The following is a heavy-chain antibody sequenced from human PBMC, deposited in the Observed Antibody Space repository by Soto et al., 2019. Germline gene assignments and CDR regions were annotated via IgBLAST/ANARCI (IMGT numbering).Heavy chain of an antibody. CDR2: IWYDGSNK. CDR3: ARDQRYFDWLPIYYYYGMDV. D-gene: IGHD3-9*01. CDR1: GFTFSSYG. V-gene: IGHV3-33*01. J-gene: IGHJ6*02. Sequence: PGGSLRLSCAASGFTFSSYGMHWVRQAPGKGLEWVAVIWYDGSNKYYADSVKGRFTISRDNSKNTLYLQMNSLRAEDTAVYYCARDQRYFDWLPIYYYYGMDVWGQGTTVTVSS.